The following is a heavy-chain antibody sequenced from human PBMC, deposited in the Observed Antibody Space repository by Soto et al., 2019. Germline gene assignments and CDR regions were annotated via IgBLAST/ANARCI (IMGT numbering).Heavy chain of an antibody. CDR3: AIDVVRLDYDTTGYSFDY. J-gene: IGHJ4*02. V-gene: IGHV3-66*01. Sequence: EVQLVESGGGLVQPGGSLRLSCAASGFTVSDNYMNWVRQAPGKGLEWVAVIYRGTTYYADSVKGRFTISRDNSKNTLYLQMSSLRPEDTAVYYCAIDVVRLDYDTTGYSFDYWGQGTLVAVSS. D-gene: IGHD3-22*01. CDR2: IYRGTT. CDR1: GFTVSDNY.